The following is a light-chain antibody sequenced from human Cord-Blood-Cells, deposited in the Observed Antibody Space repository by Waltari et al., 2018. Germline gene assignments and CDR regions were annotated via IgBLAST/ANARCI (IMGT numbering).Light chain of an antibody. CDR1: SSDVGGYNY. J-gene: IGLJ2*01. V-gene: IGLV2-11*01. CDR3: CSYAGSYTLV. CDR2: DVS. Sequence: QSALTQPRSVSGSPGQSVTISCTRTSSDVGGYNYVSWYQQHPGKAPTLMIYDVSTPPSAVPDRFSGSKSGNTASLTISGLQAEDEADYYCCSYAGSYTLVFGGGTKLTVL.